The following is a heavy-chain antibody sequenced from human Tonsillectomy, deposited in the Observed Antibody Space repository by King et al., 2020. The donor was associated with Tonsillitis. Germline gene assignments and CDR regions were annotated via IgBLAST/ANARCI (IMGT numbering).Heavy chain of an antibody. CDR2: INHIRNT. CDR3: ARGSAVAGIYYYYYMDV. CDR1: GGSFSGYY. D-gene: IGHD6-19*01. Sequence: VQLQQWGAGLLKPSETLSLTCAVYGGSFSGYYWSWIRQPPGKVLEWIGEINHIRNTNYNPSLKSRVTISVDTSKHQFSLKLSSVTAADTAVYYCARGSAVAGIYYYYYMDVWGKGTTVIVSS. V-gene: IGHV4-34*01. J-gene: IGHJ6*03.